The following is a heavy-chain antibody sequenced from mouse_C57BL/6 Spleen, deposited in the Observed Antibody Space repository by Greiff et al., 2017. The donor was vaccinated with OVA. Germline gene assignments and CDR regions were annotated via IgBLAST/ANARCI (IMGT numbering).Heavy chain of an antibody. V-gene: IGHV7-1*01. D-gene: IGHD1-1*01. CDR2: SRNKANDYTT. CDR3: ARAYYYGSSYDWYFDV. Sequence: EVNVVESGGGLVQSGRSLRLSCATSGFTFSDFYMEWVRQAPGKGLEWIAASRNKANDYTTEYSASVKGRFIVSRDTSQSILYLQMNALRAEDTAIYYCARAYYYGSSYDWYFDVWGTGTTVTVSS. J-gene: IGHJ1*03. CDR1: GFTFSDFY.